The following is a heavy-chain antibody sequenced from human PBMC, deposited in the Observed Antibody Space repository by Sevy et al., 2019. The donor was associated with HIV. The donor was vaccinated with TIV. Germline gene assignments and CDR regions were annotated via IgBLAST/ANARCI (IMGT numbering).Heavy chain of an antibody. J-gene: IGHJ4*02. V-gene: IGHV3-74*01. CDR3: VRDFNGYSDY. CDR1: DLRNYW. D-gene: IGHD3-22*01. Sequence: GGSLRLSCVASDLRNYWMHWVRQVPGKGLVWVSRMNQDGNIINHADSVKGRFIISRDNARNTLYLQMNSLRADDTAVYYCVRDFNGYSDYWGQGTLVSVSS. CDR2: MNQDGNII.